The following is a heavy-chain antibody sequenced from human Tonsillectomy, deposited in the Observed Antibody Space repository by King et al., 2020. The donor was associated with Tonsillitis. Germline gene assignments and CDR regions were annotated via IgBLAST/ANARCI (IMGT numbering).Heavy chain of an antibody. D-gene: IGHD6-6*01. J-gene: IGHJ6*02. CDR3: TTLTYSSSPDYYYYGMDV. Sequence: VQLVESGGGLVKPGGSLRLSCAASGFTFSNAWMSWVRQAPGKGLEWVGRIKSKTDGGTTDYAAPVKGRFTISRDDSKNTLYLQMNSLKTEDTAVYYCTTLTYSSSPDYYYYGMDVWGQGTTVTVPS. CDR2: IKSKTDGGTT. CDR1: GFTFSNAW. V-gene: IGHV3-15*01.